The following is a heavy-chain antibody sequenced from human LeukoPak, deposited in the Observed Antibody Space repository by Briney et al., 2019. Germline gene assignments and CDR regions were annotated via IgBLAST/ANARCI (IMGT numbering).Heavy chain of an antibody. CDR3: ARDPFYYDYGDYATPDHDAFDI. D-gene: IGHD4-17*01. Sequence: SGGSLRLSCAASGFTFSSYWMSWVRQAPGKGLEWVANIKQDGSEKYYVDSVKGRFTISRDNAKNSLYLQMNSLRAEDTAVYYCARDPFYYDYGDYATPDHDAFDIWGQGTMVTVSS. CDR1: GFTFSSYW. V-gene: IGHV3-7*01. CDR2: IKQDGSEK. J-gene: IGHJ3*02.